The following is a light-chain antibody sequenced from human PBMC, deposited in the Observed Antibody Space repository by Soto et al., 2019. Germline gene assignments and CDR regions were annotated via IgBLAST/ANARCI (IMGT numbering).Light chain of an antibody. CDR3: QQYNAWPPIT. J-gene: IGKJ1*01. CDR1: QSVSTK. CDR2: GAS. Sequence: EIVMAQSPATLSVSPGERATLSCRASQSVSTKVAWYQQRPGQAPRLLIYGASTRATGIPDRFSGSGSGTEFTLTISSLQSEDSAVYYWQQYNAWPPITFGQGTKVEI. V-gene: IGKV3-15*01.